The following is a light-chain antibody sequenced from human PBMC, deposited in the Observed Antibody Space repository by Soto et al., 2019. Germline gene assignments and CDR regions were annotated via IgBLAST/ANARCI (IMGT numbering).Light chain of an antibody. CDR1: QSVSGY. Sequence: EIVLTQSPATLSLSPGERATLSCRASQSVSGYLAWFQQKPGQAPRLLIYDASKRATGIPARFSGSGFGTDFTLTISSLQREDFATYYCQQSHITQYSFGQGTTVEIK. CDR3: QQSHITQYS. CDR2: DAS. V-gene: IGKV3-11*01. J-gene: IGKJ2*03.